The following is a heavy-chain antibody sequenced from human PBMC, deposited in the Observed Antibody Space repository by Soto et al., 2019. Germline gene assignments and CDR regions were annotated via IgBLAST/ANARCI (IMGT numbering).Heavy chain of an antibody. D-gene: IGHD3-22*01. CDR1: GYSFTSYW. J-gene: IGHJ4*02. CDR2: IYPGDSDT. CDR3: ARQHPTYYYDSSGYYPLDY. V-gene: IGHV5-51*01. Sequence: PGESLKISCKVSGYSFTSYWIGCVRQMPGKGLEWMGIIYPGDSDTRYSPSFQGQVTISADKSISTAYLQWSSLKASDTAMYYCARQHPTYYYDSSGYYPLDYWGQGTLVTVSS.